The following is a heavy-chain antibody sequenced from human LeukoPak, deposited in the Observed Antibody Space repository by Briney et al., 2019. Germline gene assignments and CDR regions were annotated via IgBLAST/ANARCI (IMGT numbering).Heavy chain of an antibody. D-gene: IGHD2-2*01. CDR1: GGSISSSNW. Sequence: PSETLSLTCVVSGGSISSSNWWSWVRQPPGKGLEWIGEIYHSGSTNYNPSLKSRVTISVDKSKNQFSLMLSSVTAADTAVYYCVREDIVVVPAANYWGQGTLVTASS. J-gene: IGHJ4*02. CDR2: IYHSGST. CDR3: VREDIVVVPAANY. V-gene: IGHV4-4*02.